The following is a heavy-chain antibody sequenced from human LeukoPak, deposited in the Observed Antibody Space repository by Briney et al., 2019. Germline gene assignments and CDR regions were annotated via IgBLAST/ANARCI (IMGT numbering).Heavy chain of an antibody. CDR3: ARVPLLIDY. J-gene: IGHJ4*02. D-gene: IGHD3-16*01. CDR1: GDSVTRDSYY. V-gene: IGHV4-38-2*02. CDR2: IYHSGST. Sequence: SQTLSLTCSVSGDSVTRDSYYWSWVRQPPGKGLEWIGSIYHSGSTYYNPSLKSRVTISVDTSKNQFSLKLSSVTAADTAVYYCARVPLLIDYWGQGTLGTVSS.